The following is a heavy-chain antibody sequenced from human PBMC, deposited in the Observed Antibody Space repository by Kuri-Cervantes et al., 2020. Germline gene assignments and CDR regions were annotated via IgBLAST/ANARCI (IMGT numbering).Heavy chain of an antibody. D-gene: IGHD3-22*01. CDR2: FDPEDGET. CDR1: GYTLTELS. J-gene: IGHJ3*02. CDR3: AREAYYYDSSGYYEAFDI. Sequence: ASVKVSCKVSGYTLTELSMHWVRQAPGKGLEWMGGFDPEDGETIYAQKFQGRVTMTEDTSTDTAYMELSSLRSEDTAVYYCAREAYYYDSSGYYEAFDIWGQGTMVTVSS. V-gene: IGHV1-24*01.